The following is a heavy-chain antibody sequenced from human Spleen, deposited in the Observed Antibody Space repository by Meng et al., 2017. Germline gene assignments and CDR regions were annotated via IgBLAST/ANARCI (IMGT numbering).Heavy chain of an antibody. CDR1: GYTFTSYG. D-gene: IGHD3-22*01. CDR2: ISGYNGNT. V-gene: IGHV1-18*01. J-gene: IGHJ4*02. Sequence: ASVKVSCKASGYTFTSYGISWVRQAPGQGLEWMGWISGYNGNTNYAQKFQGRVTMTTDTSTSTVYMELRSLRSDDTAVYYCARCPTRSYYYDSSGAFGYWGQGTLVTVSS. CDR3: ARCPTRSYYYDSSGAFGY.